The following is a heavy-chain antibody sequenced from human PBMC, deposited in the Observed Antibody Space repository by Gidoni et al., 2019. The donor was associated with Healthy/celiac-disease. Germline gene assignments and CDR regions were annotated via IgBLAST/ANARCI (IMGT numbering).Heavy chain of an antibody. Sequence: QVQLQTSGPGLVKPSGTLSLTCAVSGGSISRSNWWSWVRQPPGKGLEWIGEIYHSGSTNYNPSLKSRVTISVDKSKNQFYLKLSSVTAADTAVYYGARGDYYYDSSGPVDYWGQGTLVTVSS. CDR2: IYHSGST. V-gene: IGHV4-4*02. D-gene: IGHD3-22*01. CDR1: GGSISRSNW. J-gene: IGHJ4*02. CDR3: ARGDYYYDSSGPVDY.